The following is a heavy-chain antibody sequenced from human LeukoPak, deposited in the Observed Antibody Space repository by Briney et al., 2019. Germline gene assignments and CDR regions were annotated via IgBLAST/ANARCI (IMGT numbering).Heavy chain of an antibody. CDR2: IRSKTHGGTT. V-gene: IGHV3-49*05. CDR3: TRGGPPWYFDY. CDR1: GFNFGDFA. J-gene: IGHJ4*02. Sequence: KAGGSLRLSCTTSGFNFGDFALSWFRQAPGKGLEWVGFIRSKTHGGTTQYAASVKGRFIISRDDSKNIAHLQMNSLQIEDTAVYYCTRGGPPWYFDYWGQGTLVTVSS. D-gene: IGHD1-20*01.